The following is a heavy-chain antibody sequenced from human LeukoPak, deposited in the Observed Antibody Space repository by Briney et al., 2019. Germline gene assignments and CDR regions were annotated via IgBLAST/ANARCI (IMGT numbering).Heavy chain of an antibody. CDR1: GFTFSSYG. CDR2: IWYGGSNK. D-gene: IGHD1-26*01. J-gene: IGHJ4*02. V-gene: IGHV3-33*06. CDR3: AKDESGSYFGY. Sequence: GGSLRLSRAASGFTFSSYGMHWVRQAPGKGLEWVAVIWYGGSNKYYADSVKGRFTISRDNSKNTLYLQMNSLRAEDTAVYYCAKDESGSYFGYWGQGTLVTVSS.